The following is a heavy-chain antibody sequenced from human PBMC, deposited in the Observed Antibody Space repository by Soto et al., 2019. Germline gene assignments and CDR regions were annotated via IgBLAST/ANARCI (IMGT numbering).Heavy chain of an antibody. Sequence: EVQLVESGGGLVKPGGSLRLSCAASGFTFSSYSMNWVRQAPGKGLEWVSSISSGSDYIFYADSVKGRFTISRDNAKNSLFLQMNSLTAEDTAVYYCARSPVGAAFNVWGQGTVVTVSS. CDR1: GFTFSSYS. D-gene: IGHD4-17*01. CDR3: ARSPVGAAFNV. V-gene: IGHV3-21*01. CDR2: ISSGSDYI. J-gene: IGHJ3*01.